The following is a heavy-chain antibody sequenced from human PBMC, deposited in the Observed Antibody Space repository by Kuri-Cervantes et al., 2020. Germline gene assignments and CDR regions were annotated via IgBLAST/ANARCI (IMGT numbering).Heavy chain of an antibody. J-gene: IGHJ3*02. CDR2: IYHSGST. D-gene: IGHD5-18*01. V-gene: IGHV4-4*02. CDR3: ARGDTAMAGNKEDAFDI. CDR1: GGSISSSNW. Sequence: SETLSLTCAVSGGSISSSNWWSWVRQPPGKGLEWIGSIYHSGSTYYNPSLKSRVTISVDTSKNQFSLKLSSVTAADTAVYYCARGDTAMAGNKEDAFDIWGQGTMVTVSS.